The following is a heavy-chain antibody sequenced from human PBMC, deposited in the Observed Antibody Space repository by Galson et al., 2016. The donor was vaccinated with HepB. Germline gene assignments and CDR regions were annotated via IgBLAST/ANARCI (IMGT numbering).Heavy chain of an antibody. Sequence: SLRLSCAASGFTVGSHYMSWVRQAPGKGLEWVSVIYSAGATYYADSVKGRFTFSRDKAENTVFLQMNSLRAADTAVYYCARSIAAVYGMDVWGQGTTVTVSS. CDR2: IYSAGAT. CDR3: ARSIAAVYGMDV. CDR1: GFTVGSHY. V-gene: IGHV3-53*01. J-gene: IGHJ6*02. D-gene: IGHD6-13*01.